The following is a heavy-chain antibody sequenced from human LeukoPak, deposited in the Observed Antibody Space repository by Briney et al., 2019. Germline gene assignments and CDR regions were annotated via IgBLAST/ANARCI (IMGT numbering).Heavy chain of an antibody. CDR3: ARGRLWFGDVAGYKPDFDY. V-gene: IGHV1-18*01. CDR2: ISAYNGNT. CDR1: GYTFTSYG. D-gene: IGHD3-10*01. J-gene: IGHJ4*02. Sequence: ASVKVSCKASGYTFTSYGISWVRQAPGQGLEWMGWISAYNGNTNYAQKLQGRVTMITDTSTSTAYMELRGLRSDDTAVYYCARGRLWFGDVAGYKPDFDYWGQGTLVTVSS.